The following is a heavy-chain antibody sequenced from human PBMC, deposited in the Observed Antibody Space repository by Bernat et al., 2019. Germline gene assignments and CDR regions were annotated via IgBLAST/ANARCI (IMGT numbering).Heavy chain of an antibody. CDR2: IRSNSDYI. J-gene: IGHJ4*02. CDR3: VRDDMWAFDY. Sequence: EVHLVESGGGLVKPGGPLRLSCAASGFTFSDYPMNWVRQTPGKGLEWISHIRSNSDYISYGDSVKGRFTISRDNGKNSLYLQMNSLRAEDTAVYYCVRDDMWAFDYWGQGPLVTVSS. D-gene: IGHD1-26*01. V-gene: IGHV3-21*05. CDR1: GFTFSDYP.